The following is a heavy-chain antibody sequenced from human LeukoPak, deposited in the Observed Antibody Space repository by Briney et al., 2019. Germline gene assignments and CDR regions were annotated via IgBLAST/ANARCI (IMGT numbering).Heavy chain of an antibody. Sequence: GGSLRLSCAASGFTFNSYAMSWVRQVPEKGLEWVATISGSGGGTYYADSVKGRFTISRDDSKNTLYLQMNSLRAEDTAVYYCAKDLGRYRNNYFDYWGQGTLVTISS. CDR2: ISGSGGGT. V-gene: IGHV3-23*01. CDR1: GFTFNSYA. D-gene: IGHD1-26*01. CDR3: AKDLGRYRNNYFDY. J-gene: IGHJ4*02.